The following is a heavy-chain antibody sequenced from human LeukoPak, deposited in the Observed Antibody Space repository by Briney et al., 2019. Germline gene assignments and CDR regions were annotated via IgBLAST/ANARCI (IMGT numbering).Heavy chain of an antibody. CDR3: ARLAGFPPGYFDY. CDR2: ITPSGDMS. J-gene: IGHJ4*02. D-gene: IGHD2/OR15-2a*01. Sequence: GGSLRLSCAASGFTFDSYGINWVRQAPGKGLEWVSGITPSGDMSYYADSVKGRFTISRDNAKNSLYLQMNSLRAEDTAVYYCARLAGFPPGYFDYWGQGTLVTVSS. CDR1: GFTFDSYG. V-gene: IGHV3-48*04.